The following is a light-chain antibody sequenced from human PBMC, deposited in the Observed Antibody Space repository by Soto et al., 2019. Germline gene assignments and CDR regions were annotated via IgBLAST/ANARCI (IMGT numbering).Light chain of an antibody. CDR1: QSVSSN. CDR3: QQYNNWPPKQYT. J-gene: IGKJ2*01. V-gene: IGKV3-15*01. CDR2: GAS. Sequence: EIVMTQSPATLSVSPGERATLSCRASQSVSSNLAWYQHKPGQAPRLLIYGASTRATGIRARFSASGSGTEFSLTISSLQSEDFAVYYCQQYNNWPPKQYTFGLGTKLAI.